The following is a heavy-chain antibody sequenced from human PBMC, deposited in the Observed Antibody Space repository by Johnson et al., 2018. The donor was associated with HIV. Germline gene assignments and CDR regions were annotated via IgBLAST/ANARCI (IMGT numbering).Heavy chain of an antibody. CDR3: ARDVGLLAYCGGDCADAFDI. D-gene: IGHD2-21*01. CDR2: IGTAGDT. CDR1: GFTFSSYD. V-gene: IGHV3-13*01. Sequence: VQLVESGGGLVQPGGSLRLSCVASGFTFSSYDMHWVRQATGKGLEWVSGIGTAGDTYYPGSVKGRFTISRENAKNSLYLQMNSLRVEDTAMYYCARDVGLLAYCGGDCADAFDIWGQGTMVTVSS. J-gene: IGHJ3*02.